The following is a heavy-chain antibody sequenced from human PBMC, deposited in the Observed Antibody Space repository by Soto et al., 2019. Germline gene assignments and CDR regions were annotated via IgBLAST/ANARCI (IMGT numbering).Heavy chain of an antibody. CDR1: GGSISSSSYY. V-gene: IGHV4-39*01. Sequence: PSETLSLTCTVSGGSISSSSYYWGWIRQPPGKGLEWIGSIYYSGSTYYNPSLKSRVTISVDTSKNQFSLKLSSVTAADTAVYYCARLTSLVRGVIIFDYWGQGTLVTVSS. CDR2: IYYSGST. CDR3: ARLTSLVRGVIIFDY. D-gene: IGHD3-10*01. J-gene: IGHJ4*02.